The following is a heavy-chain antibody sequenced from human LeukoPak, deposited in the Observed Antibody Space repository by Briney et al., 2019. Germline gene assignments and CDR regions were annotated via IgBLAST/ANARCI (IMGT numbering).Heavy chain of an antibody. V-gene: IGHV3-23*01. CDR3: AQRGHYDYVWASPRHYYFDY. Sequence: GGSLRLSCAASGFTFSNYAMSWVRQAPGKGLEWVSGISAGGGSTYYADSVKGRFTISRDNSKNTLYLQMHSLRAEDTAVYFCAQRGHYDYVWASPRHYYFDYWGQGTLVTVSS. D-gene: IGHD3-16*01. J-gene: IGHJ4*02. CDR1: GFTFSNYA. CDR2: ISAGGGST.